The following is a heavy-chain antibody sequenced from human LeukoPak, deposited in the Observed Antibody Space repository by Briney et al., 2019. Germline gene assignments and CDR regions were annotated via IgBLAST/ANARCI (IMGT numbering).Heavy chain of an antibody. Sequence: ASVKVSCKVSGYTLTELSMHWVRQAPGKGLEWMGGFDPEDGETIYAQKFQGRVTMTEDTSTDTAYMELSSLRSEDTAVYYCAAAAGADMITFGGVISGAFDIWGRGTMVTVSS. CDR3: AAAAGADMITFGGVISGAFDI. J-gene: IGHJ3*02. D-gene: IGHD3-16*01. CDR2: FDPEDGET. V-gene: IGHV1-24*01. CDR1: GYTLTELS.